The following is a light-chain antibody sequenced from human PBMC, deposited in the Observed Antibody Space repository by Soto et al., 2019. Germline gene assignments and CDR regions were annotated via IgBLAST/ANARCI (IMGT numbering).Light chain of an antibody. CDR2: DSS. V-gene: IGKV3-15*01. CDR1: QGIGST. J-gene: IGKJ4*01. CDR3: QRYNNWPLT. Sequence: MTQSPAALSVSPGERVTLSCRASQGIGSTLAWYQQKPGQTPRLLIYDSSTRAIGIPTRFSGSRSGTEFTLTINGLQSEDFAVYYCQRYNNWPLTFGGGTKVDIK.